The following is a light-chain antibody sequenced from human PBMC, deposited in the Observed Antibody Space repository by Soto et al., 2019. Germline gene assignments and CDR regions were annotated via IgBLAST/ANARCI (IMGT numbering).Light chain of an antibody. V-gene: IGKV3-15*01. J-gene: IGKJ5*01. CDR3: QQYNTWRSIS. CDR1: QSVSNK. CDR2: DTS. Sequence: EIVMTQSPATLSVSPGERVTLSCRASQSVSNKLGWYQHKPGQAPRLLIYDTSTRAAGTPARFTGSGSGTDFTLTISSLQSEDSAVYYCQQYNTWRSISFGQGTRLETK.